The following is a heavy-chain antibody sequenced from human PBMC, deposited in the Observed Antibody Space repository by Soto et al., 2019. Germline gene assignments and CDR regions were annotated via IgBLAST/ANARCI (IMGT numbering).Heavy chain of an antibody. CDR2: ISGSGGST. CDR1: GFTFSSYV. V-gene: IGHV3-23*01. CDR3: AKDLEKYTVTGVFDY. D-gene: IGHD4-4*01. J-gene: IGHJ4*02. Sequence: EVQLLESGGGLVQPGGSLRLSCAASGFTFSSYVMSWVRQAPGKGLEWVSAISGSGGSTYYADSVKGRFTISRDNSKNTLYLQMNSLRAEDTAVYYCAKDLEKYTVTGVFDYWGQGTLVTVSS.